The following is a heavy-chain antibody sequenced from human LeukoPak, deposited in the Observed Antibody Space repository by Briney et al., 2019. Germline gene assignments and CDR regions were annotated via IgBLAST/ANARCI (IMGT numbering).Heavy chain of an antibody. CDR3: ARREQQHYYFDY. CDR2: IYYSGNT. CDR1: GGSISSSSYY. J-gene: IGHJ4*02. D-gene: IGHD6-13*01. V-gene: IGHV4-39*01. Sequence: SETLSLTCTVSGGSISSSSYYWGWIRQPPGKVLEWIGSIYYSGNTYYNPSLKSRVTIYVDTSKNQFSLKLSSVTAAHTAVYYCARREQQHYYFDYWGQGTLVTVSS.